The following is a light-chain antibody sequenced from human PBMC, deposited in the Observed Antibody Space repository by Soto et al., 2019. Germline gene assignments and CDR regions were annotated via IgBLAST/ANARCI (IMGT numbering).Light chain of an antibody. CDR2: DAS. Sequence: IVMTQSPDSLAVSLVERATINCESSQSVLFTSNNKNYLGWYQQKPGKAPKLLIYDASNLETGVPSRFSGSGSGTDFTFTISSLQPEDIATYYCQQYDRLPRTFGQGTKVDIK. CDR1: QSVLFTSNNKNY. V-gene: IGKV4-1*01. J-gene: IGKJ1*01. CDR3: QQYDRLPRT.